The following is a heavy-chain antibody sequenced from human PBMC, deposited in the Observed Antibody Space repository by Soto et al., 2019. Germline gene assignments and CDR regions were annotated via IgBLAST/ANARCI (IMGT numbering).Heavy chain of an antibody. V-gene: IGHV3-74*01. D-gene: IGHD2-21*02. J-gene: IGHJ6*02. CDR2: INSEGSST. CDR1: GFTFSSYW. CDR3: ARGHCGGDCYSGVPYYYGMDV. Sequence: EVQLVESGGGLVQPGGSLRLSCAASGFTFSSYWMHWVRQAPGKGLVWVSRINSEGSSTSYADSVKGRFTISRDNAKNTLYLQMNSLRAEDTAVYYCARGHCGGDCYSGVPYYYGMDVWGQGTTVTVSS.